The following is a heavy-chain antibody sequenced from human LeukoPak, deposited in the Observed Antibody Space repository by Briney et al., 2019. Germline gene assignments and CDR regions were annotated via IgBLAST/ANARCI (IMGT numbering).Heavy chain of an antibody. V-gene: IGHV5-51*01. D-gene: IGHD5-18*01. CDR3: ARHPGYSYANFDY. CDR1: GYSFTSYW. Sequence: GESLKISCKGSGYSFTSYWIGWVRQLPGKGLERMGIIYPGDSDTRYSPSFQGQVTISADKSISTAYLQWSSLKASDTAMYYCARHPGYSYANFDYWGQGTLVTVSS. CDR2: IYPGDSDT. J-gene: IGHJ4*02.